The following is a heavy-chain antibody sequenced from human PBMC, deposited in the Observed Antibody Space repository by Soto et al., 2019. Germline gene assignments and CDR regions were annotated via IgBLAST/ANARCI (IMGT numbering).Heavy chain of an antibody. CDR3: AKDFTWGSPPSAFDI. J-gene: IGHJ3*02. D-gene: IGHD7-27*01. V-gene: IGHV3-7*05. CDR2: IKQDGSEK. CDR1: GFTFSMRW. Sequence: PGGSLRLSCAASGFTFSMRWMTWVRQAPGKGLEWVAHIKQDGSEKDYVDSVKGRFTISRDNSKNTLYQQMNSLRAEDTAVYYCAKDFTWGSPPSAFDIWGQGTMVTVSS.